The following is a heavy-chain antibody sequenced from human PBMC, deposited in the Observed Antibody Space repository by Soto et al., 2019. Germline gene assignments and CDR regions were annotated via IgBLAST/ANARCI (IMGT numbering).Heavy chain of an antibody. D-gene: IGHD1-26*01. CDR3: ARGGAMGVDY. V-gene: IGHV3-74*01. J-gene: IGHJ4*02. Sequence: EVQLVESGGGLVQPGGSLRLSCTASGFTFNNKWMPWVRQAQGKGLVWVSRIDGYSTTTNYADSVKRRFTISRDNAKNTVFLHVNSLTDEDTAVYYCARGGAMGVDYWGQGTLVTVSS. CDR2: IDGYSTTT. CDR1: GFTFNNKW.